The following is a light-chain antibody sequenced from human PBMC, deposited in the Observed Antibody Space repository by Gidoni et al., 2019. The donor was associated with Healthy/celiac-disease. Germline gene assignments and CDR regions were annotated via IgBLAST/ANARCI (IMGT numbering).Light chain of an antibody. V-gene: IGKV1-39*01. J-gene: IGKJ1*01. CDR3: QQSYSTPRT. CDR1: QSISGY. Sequence: DIQMTQSPSSLSASVGDRVTITCRASQSISGYVNWYQQKPGKAPKLLIYAASSLQSGVPSRFSGSGSGTDFPLTIRSLQPEAFATYYCQQSYSTPRTFGQGTKVEIK. CDR2: AAS.